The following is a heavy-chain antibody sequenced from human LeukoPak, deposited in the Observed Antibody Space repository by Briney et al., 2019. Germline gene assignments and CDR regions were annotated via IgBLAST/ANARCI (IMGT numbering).Heavy chain of an antibody. Sequence: PGGSLRLSCAASGFTFSDYYMSWIRQAPGKGLEWVSYISSSGSTIYYADSVKGRFTISRDNAKNSLYLQMNSLRAEDTAVYYCARAPNYYDSSGYPPHYFDYWGRGTLVTVSS. J-gene: IGHJ4*02. CDR1: GFTFSDYY. V-gene: IGHV3-11*01. CDR2: ISSSGSTI. CDR3: ARAPNYYDSSGYPPHYFDY. D-gene: IGHD3-22*01.